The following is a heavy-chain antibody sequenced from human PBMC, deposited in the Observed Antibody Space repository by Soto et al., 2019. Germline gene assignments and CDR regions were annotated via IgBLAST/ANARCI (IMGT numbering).Heavy chain of an antibody. CDR3: ARSPPGTAMVIVAY. J-gene: IGHJ4*02. Sequence: PSETLSLTCTVSGGSISSSSYYWGWIRQPPGKGLEWIGSIYYSGSTYYNPSLKRRVTISVDTSKNQFSLKLSSVTAADTAVYYCARSPPGTAMVIVAYWGQGTLVTVSS. CDR1: GGSISSSSYY. CDR2: IYYSGST. V-gene: IGHV4-39*01. D-gene: IGHD5-18*01.